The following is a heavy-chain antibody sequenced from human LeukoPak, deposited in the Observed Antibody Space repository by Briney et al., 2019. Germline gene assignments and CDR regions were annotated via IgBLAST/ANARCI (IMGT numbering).Heavy chain of an antibody. D-gene: IGHD3-3*01. CDR2: INHSGST. CDR3: ARGADFWSGYRTYYMDV. Sequence: SETLSLTCAVYGGSFSGYYWSWIRQPPGKGLEWIGEINHSGSTNYNPSLKSRVTISVDTSKNQFSLKLSSVTAADTAVYYCARGADFWSGYRTYYMDVWGKGTTVTVSS. V-gene: IGHV4-34*01. CDR1: GGSFSGYY. J-gene: IGHJ6*03.